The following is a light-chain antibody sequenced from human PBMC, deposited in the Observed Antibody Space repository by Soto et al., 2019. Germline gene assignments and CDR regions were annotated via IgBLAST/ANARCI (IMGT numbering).Light chain of an antibody. Sequence: EIVLTQSPGTLSLSPGERATLSCRASQSVSSSYLAWYQQKPGQAPRLLIYGASSRATGIPDRFSGGGSGTDFSLTISRMDPEDFAVYYCQQYGSSITFGQGTRLEIK. V-gene: IGKV3-20*01. CDR3: QQYGSSIT. CDR2: GAS. J-gene: IGKJ5*01. CDR1: QSVSSSY.